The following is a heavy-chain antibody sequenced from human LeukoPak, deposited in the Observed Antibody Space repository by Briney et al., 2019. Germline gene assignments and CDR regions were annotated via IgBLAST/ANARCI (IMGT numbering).Heavy chain of an antibody. V-gene: IGHV4-59*01. CDR2: IYYSGST. D-gene: IGHD3-22*01. J-gene: IGHJ4*02. Sequence: PSEILSLTCTVSGGSISNNYWSWIRQPPGKGLEWIGFIYYSGSTNYKPSLKSRVTISVDTSKNQFSLKLSSVTAADTAVYYCARCGDSSGYYYLSFDYWGQGTLVTVSS. CDR3: ARCGDSSGYYYLSFDY. CDR1: GGSISNNY.